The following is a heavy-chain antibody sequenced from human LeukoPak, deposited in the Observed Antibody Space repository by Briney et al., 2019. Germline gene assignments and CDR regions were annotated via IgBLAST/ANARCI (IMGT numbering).Heavy chain of an antibody. Sequence: GGSLRLSCAASGFTFSSSAMSWVRQAPGKGLEWVSAISNNGGYTYYADSVQGRFTISRDNSMSTLCLQMNSLRAEDTAVYYCAKQLGYCSDGSCYFPYWGQGTLVTVSS. CDR3: AKQLGYCSDGSCYFPY. D-gene: IGHD2-15*01. CDR2: ISNNGGYT. CDR1: GFTFSSSA. V-gene: IGHV3-23*01. J-gene: IGHJ4*02.